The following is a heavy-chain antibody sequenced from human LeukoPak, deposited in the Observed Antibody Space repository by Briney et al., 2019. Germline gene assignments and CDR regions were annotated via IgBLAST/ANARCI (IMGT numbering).Heavy chain of an antibody. Sequence: PGRSLRLSCAASGFTFSSCGMHWVRQAPGKGLEWVAVISYDGSNKYYADSVKGRFTISRDNSKNTLYLQMNSLRAEDTAVYYCAKDWGSYLDYWGQGTLVTVSS. CDR3: AKDWGSYLDY. V-gene: IGHV3-30*18. J-gene: IGHJ4*02. CDR2: ISYDGSNK. CDR1: GFTFSSCG. D-gene: IGHD3-16*01.